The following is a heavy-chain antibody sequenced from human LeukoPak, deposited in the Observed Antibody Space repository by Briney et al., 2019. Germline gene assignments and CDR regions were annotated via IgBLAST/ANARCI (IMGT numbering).Heavy chain of an antibody. D-gene: IGHD6-19*01. J-gene: IGHJ4*02. V-gene: IGHV3-48*03. Sequence: GGSLRLSCAASGFTFSSYEMNWVRQAPGKGLEWISYISSSGSTIYYADSVKGRFTISRDNAKNSLYLQMNSLRAEDTAVYYCARADSSGWGSLDYWGQGTLVTVSS. CDR3: ARADSSGWGSLDY. CDR2: ISSSGSTI. CDR1: GFTFSSYE.